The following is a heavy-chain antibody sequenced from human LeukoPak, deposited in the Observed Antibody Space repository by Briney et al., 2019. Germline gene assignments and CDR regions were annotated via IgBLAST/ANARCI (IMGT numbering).Heavy chain of an antibody. D-gene: IGHD6-19*01. CDR2: IYSGGST. J-gene: IGHJ4*02. CDR3: ARAEGYSSGWPYFDY. CDR1: EFTVSSNY. Sequence: GGSLRLSCAASEFTVSSNYMSWVRQAPGKGLEWVSVIYSGGSTYYADSVKGRFTISRDNSKNTLYLQMNSLRAEDTAVYYCARAEGYSSGWPYFDYWGQGTLVTVSS. V-gene: IGHV3-66*02.